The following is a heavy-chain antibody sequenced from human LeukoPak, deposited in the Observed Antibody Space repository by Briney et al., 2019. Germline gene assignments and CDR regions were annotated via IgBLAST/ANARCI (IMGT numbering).Heavy chain of an antibody. J-gene: IGHJ6*03. Sequence: SETLSLTCTVSGGSISSYYWSWIRQPPGKGLEWIGYIYTSGSTNYNPSLKSRVTISVDTSKDQFSLKLSSVTAADTAVYYCARGTGYSYGSYYMDVWGKGTTVTVSS. CDR1: GGSISSYY. D-gene: IGHD5-18*01. CDR2: IYTSGST. CDR3: ARGTGYSYGSYYMDV. V-gene: IGHV4-4*09.